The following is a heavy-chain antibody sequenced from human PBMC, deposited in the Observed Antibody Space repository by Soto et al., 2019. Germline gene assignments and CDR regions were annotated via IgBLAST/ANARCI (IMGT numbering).Heavy chain of an antibody. CDR3: ARIGGNPLRVTSEGIDY. D-gene: IGHD2-15*01. CDR1: GYTFTSYG. V-gene: IGHV1-18*01. J-gene: IGHJ4*02. Sequence: QVQLVQSGAEVKKPGASVKVSCKASGYTFTSYGISWVRQAPGQGLEWMGWISAYNGNTNYAQKLQGRVTMTTDTSTSKAYMELRSLRADDTAVYYCARIGGNPLRVTSEGIDYWGQGTLVTVSS. CDR2: ISAYNGNT.